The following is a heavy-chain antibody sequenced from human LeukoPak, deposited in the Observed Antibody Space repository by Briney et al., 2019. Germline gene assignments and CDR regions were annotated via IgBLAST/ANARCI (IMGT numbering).Heavy chain of an antibody. CDR2: ISAYNGNT. J-gene: IGHJ4*02. D-gene: IGHD3-22*01. V-gene: IGHV1-18*03. Sequence: ASVKVSCKASGYTFTSYGISWVRQAPGQGLEWMGRISAYNGNTNYAQKLQGRVTMTTDISTSTAYMELRSLRSDDMAVYYCARDHGGGADSSGPWPGYWGQGTLVTVSS. CDR3: ARDHGGGADSSGPWPGY. CDR1: GYTFTSYG.